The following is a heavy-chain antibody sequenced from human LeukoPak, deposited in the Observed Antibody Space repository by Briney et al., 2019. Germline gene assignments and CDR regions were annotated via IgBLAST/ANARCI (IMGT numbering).Heavy chain of an antibody. CDR2: ISSSSSYI. CDR1: GFTFSSYS. CDR3: ARETAHCGGDCYDY. V-gene: IGHV3-21*01. D-gene: IGHD2-21*01. Sequence: PGGSLRLSCAASGFTFSSYSMNWVRQAPGKGLEWVSSISSSSSYIYYADSVKGRFTISRDNAKSSVFLQMNSLRVEDTAVYYCARETAHCGGDCYDYWGQGTLVTVSS. J-gene: IGHJ4*02.